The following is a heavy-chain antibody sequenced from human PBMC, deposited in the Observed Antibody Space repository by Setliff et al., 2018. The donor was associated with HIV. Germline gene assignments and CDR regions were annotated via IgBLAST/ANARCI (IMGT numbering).Heavy chain of an antibody. CDR3: AREQQLALDY. D-gene: IGHD6-13*01. CDR1: GASIRSDRMY. CDR2: ISFAGHI. V-gene: IGHV4-61*01. J-gene: IGHJ4*02. Sequence: SETLSLTCSVSGASIRSDRMYWSWIRRPPGQRLEWIGFISFAGHINYNPSLSSRVTVSRDTSRNQFSMTLTSVTAADTAVYYCAREQQLALDYWGQGTLVTVSS.